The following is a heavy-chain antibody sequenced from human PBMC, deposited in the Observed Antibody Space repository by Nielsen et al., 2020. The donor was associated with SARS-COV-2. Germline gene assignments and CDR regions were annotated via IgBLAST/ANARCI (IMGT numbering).Heavy chain of an antibody. CDR2: INPSGGST. Sequence: ASVKVSCKASGYTFTSYYMHWVRQAPGQGLEWMGIINPSGGSTSYAQKFQGRVTMTRDTSTSTVYMELSSLRSEDTAVYYCARWYSSSWYVYYYYGMDVWGQGTTVTVSS. V-gene: IGHV1-46*01. J-gene: IGHJ6*02. D-gene: IGHD6-13*01. CDR3: ARWYSSSWYVYYYYGMDV. CDR1: GYTFTSYY.